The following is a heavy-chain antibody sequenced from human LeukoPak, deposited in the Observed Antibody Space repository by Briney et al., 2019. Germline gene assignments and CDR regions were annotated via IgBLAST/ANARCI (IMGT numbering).Heavy chain of an antibody. V-gene: IGHV3-48*02. D-gene: IGHD3-10*01. Sequence: PGGSLRLSCAASGFTFSAYNMNWVRQAPGKGLEWVSYISSSSSTIYYADSVKGRSTISRDNAKNSLSLQMNSLRDEDTAVYYCARDRPYYGSGSYYHDYWGQGTLVTVSS. CDR3: ARDRPYYGSGSYYHDY. CDR2: ISSSSSTI. CDR1: GFTFSAYN. J-gene: IGHJ4*02.